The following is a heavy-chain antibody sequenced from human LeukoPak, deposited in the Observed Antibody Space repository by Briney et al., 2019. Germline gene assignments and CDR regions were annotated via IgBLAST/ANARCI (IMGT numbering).Heavy chain of an antibody. V-gene: IGHV3-23*01. CDR2: ISGSGGST. CDR3: AKDGKFSIAVAPSD. Sequence: GGSLRLSCAASGFTFSSYAMSWVRQAPGKGLEWVSAISGSGGSTYYADSVKGRFTISRDNSKNTLYLQMSSLRAEDTAVYYCAKDGKFSIAVAPSDWGQGTLVTVSS. D-gene: IGHD6-19*01. CDR1: GFTFSSYA. J-gene: IGHJ4*02.